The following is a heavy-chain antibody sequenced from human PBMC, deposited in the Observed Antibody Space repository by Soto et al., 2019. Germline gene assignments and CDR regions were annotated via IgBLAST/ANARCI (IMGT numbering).Heavy chain of an antibody. CDR3: ARGGILRGRFSP. CDR2: IKTDGSET. D-gene: IGHD3-16*01. V-gene: IGHV3-7*01. CDR1: GFTFSDYW. J-gene: IGHJ5*02. Sequence: EVQLVESGGGLVQPGESLRLSCKASGFTFSDYWMSWVRQAPGKGLEWVANIKTDGSETYSVDSVKGRFSISRDNAKNSLYLQMNSLTTDDTGVYYCARGGILRGRFSPWGQGTQVTVSS.